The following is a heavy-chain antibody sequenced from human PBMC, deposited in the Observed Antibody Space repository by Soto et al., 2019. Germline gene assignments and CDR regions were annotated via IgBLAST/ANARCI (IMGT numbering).Heavy chain of an antibody. CDR3: ARDWGGEGTFDY. CDR2: ISSSSSYI. CDR1: GFTLSSYS. D-gene: IGHD3-16*01. V-gene: IGHV3-21*01. J-gene: IGHJ4*02. Sequence: EVQLVESGGGLVKPGGSLRLSCAASGFTLSSYSMNWVRQAPGKGLEWVSSISSSSSYIYCADSVKGRFTISRDNAKNSLYLQMNSLRAEDTAVYYCARDWGGEGTFDYWGQGTLVTVSS.